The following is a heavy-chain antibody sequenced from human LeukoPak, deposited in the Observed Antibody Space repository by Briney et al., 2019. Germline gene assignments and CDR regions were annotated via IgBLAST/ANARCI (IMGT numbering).Heavy chain of an antibody. D-gene: IGHD1/OR15-1a*01. CDR1: GGSISGSF. J-gene: IGHJ3*02. Sequence: SETLSLTCTVSGGSISGSFWSWIRQPPGKGLEWIGYVYYSGSTNYNTSLESRVTISVDRSRNEFSLKMNSVTAADTAVYYCARDPGPNGRPEFAFDIWGQGTMVTVSS. V-gene: IGHV4-59*12. CDR2: VYYSGST. CDR3: ARDPGPNGRPEFAFDI.